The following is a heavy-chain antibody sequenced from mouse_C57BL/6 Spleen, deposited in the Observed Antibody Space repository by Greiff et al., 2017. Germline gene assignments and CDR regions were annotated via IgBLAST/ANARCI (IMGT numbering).Heavy chain of an antibody. CDR2: IHPNNGGT. CDR1: GYTFTDYY. CDR3: ARSFYYDYDVNY. J-gene: IGHJ2*01. D-gene: IGHD2-4*01. Sequence: EVQLQQSGPELVKPGASVKISCKASGYTFTDYYMNWVKQSHGKSLEWIGDIHPNNGGTSYNQKFKGKATLTVDKSSSTAYMELRSLTSEDSAVYYCARSFYYDYDVNYWGQGTTLTVAS. V-gene: IGHV1-26*01.